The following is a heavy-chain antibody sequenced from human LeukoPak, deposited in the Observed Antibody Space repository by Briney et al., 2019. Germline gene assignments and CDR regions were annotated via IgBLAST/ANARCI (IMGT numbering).Heavy chain of an antibody. CDR2: IYTSGST. V-gene: IGHV4-4*07. CDR3: ARGARGGSIAAGGFDP. D-gene: IGHD6-13*01. J-gene: IGHJ5*02. Sequence: SETLSLTCTVSGGSISSYYWSWIRQPAGKGLEWIGRIYTSGSTNYNPSLKSRVTMSVDTSKNQFSLKLSSVTAADTAVYYCARGARGGSIAAGGFDPWGQGTLVTVSS. CDR1: GGSISSYY.